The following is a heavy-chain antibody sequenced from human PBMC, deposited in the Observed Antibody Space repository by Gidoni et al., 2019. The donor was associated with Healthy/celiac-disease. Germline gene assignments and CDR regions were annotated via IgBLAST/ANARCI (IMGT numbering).Heavy chain of an antibody. Sequence: QVQLVESGGGVVQPGRSRRLSCAASGCTFRSYATTWVRQAPGKGLGWVAGISYDGSNKYYADSVKGRFTISRDNSKNTLYLQMNSLRAEDTAVYYCARESGVVRGWFDPWGQGTLVTVSS. CDR3: ARESGVVRGWFDP. V-gene: IGHV3-30-3*01. CDR1: GCTFRSYA. J-gene: IGHJ5*02. D-gene: IGHD3-3*01. CDR2: ISYDGSNK.